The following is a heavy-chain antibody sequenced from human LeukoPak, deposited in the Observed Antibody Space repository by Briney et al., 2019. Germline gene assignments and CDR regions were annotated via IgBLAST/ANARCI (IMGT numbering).Heavy chain of an antibody. CDR2: FDPEDGET. V-gene: IGHV1-24*01. CDR3: ARDMGEIMITPFDY. CDR1: GYTLTELS. D-gene: IGHD3-16*01. J-gene: IGHJ4*02. Sequence: ASVKVSCKVSGYTLTELSMHWVRQAPGKGLEWMGGFDPEDGETIYAQKFQGRVTMTTDTSTSTAYMELRSLRSDDTAVYYCARDMGEIMITPFDYWGQGTLVTVSS.